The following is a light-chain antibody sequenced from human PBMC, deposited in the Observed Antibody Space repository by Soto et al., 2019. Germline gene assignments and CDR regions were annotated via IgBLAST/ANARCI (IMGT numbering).Light chain of an antibody. CDR2: SNN. J-gene: IGLJ2*01. Sequence: QLVLTQPPSASGTPGQRVTISCSGSSSNIGSNTVNWYQQLPRTAPKLIIYSNNQRPSGIPDRFSGSKSGTSASLAISGLQSEDEADYYCAAWDDSLNGVVFGRGTKLTVL. CDR3: AAWDDSLNGVV. CDR1: SSNIGSNT. V-gene: IGLV1-44*01.